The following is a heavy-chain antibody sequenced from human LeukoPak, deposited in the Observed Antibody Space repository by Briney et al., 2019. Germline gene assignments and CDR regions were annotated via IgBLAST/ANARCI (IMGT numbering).Heavy chain of an antibody. V-gene: IGHV1-2*02. CDR3: ARDYYDTTNYYYHDAFDI. D-gene: IGHD3-22*01. CDR1: GYTFTGYY. CDR2: INPNSGGT. J-gene: IGHJ3*02. Sequence: ASVKVSCKASGYTFTGYYMHWVRQAPGQGLEWMGWINPNSGGTNYAQKFQGRVTMTRDTSISTAYMELSRLRSDDTAVYYCARDYYDTTNYYYHDAFDIWGQGTMVTVSS.